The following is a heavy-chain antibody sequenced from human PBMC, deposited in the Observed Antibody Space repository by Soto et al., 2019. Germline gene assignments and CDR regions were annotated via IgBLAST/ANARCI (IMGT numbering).Heavy chain of an antibody. CDR1: GFTFSSYA. CDR3: AIRRWLASPPDY. Sequence: EVQLLESGGGLVQPGGSLRLSCAASGFTFSSYAMSWVRQAPGKGLEWVSAISGSGGSTYYADSVKGRFTISRDNSKNTLYLQMNSLGAEDTAVYYCAIRRWLASPPDYWGQGTLVTVSS. J-gene: IGHJ4*02. CDR2: ISGSGGST. V-gene: IGHV3-23*01. D-gene: IGHD6-19*01.